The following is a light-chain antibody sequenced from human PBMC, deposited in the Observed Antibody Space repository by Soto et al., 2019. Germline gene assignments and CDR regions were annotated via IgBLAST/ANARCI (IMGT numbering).Light chain of an antibody. Sequence: QSVLTQPPSVSGAPGQRVTISCTGSSSNIGSPFDVHWYQQLPGTAPKLLIYANINRPSGVPDRFSGSKSGTSASLAITGLQAEDEADYYCQSYDSSLQWVFGGGTKLTVL. CDR2: ANI. V-gene: IGLV1-40*01. CDR1: SSNIGSPFD. CDR3: QSYDSSLQWV. J-gene: IGLJ3*02.